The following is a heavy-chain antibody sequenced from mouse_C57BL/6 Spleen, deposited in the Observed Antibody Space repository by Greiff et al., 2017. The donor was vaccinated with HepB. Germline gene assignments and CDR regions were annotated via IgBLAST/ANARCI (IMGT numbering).Heavy chain of an antibody. J-gene: IGHJ4*01. D-gene: IGHD2-1*01. V-gene: IGHV1-64*01. Sequence: VKLQQPGAELVKPGASVKLSCKASGYTFTSYWMHWVKQRPGQGLEWIGMIHPNSGSTNYNEKFKSKATLTVDKSSSTAYMQLSSLTSEDSAVYYCARSPYGNSLLDYWGQGTSVTVSS. CDR1: GYTFTSYW. CDR3: ARSPYGNSLLDY. CDR2: IHPNSGST.